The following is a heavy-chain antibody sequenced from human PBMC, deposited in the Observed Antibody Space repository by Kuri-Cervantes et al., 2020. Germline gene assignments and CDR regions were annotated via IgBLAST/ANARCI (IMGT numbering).Heavy chain of an antibody. CDR1: GFTVSSNY. J-gene: IGHJ4*02. Sequence: LICAASGFTVSSNYMSWVRQAPGKGLEWVAVIYSGGSTYYADSVKGRFTISRDNSKNTLYLQMNSLRAEDTAVYYCARIVGATRFFDYWGQGTLVTVSS. D-gene: IGHD1-26*01. CDR3: ARIVGATRFFDY. V-gene: IGHV3-66*01. CDR2: IYSGGST.